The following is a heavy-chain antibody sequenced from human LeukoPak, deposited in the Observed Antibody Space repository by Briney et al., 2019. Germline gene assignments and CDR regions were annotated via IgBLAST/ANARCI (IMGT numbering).Heavy chain of an antibody. D-gene: IGHD6-13*01. CDR2: IYYSGST. Sequence: PSETLSLTCTVSGGSISSGGYYWSWIRQHPGKGLEWIGYIYYSGSTYYNPSLKSRVTISVDTSKNQFSLKLSSVTAADTAVYYCARASVALYSSSWEFDYWGQGTLVTVSS. CDR3: ARASVALYSSSWEFDY. CDR1: GGSISSGGYY. J-gene: IGHJ4*02. V-gene: IGHV4-31*03.